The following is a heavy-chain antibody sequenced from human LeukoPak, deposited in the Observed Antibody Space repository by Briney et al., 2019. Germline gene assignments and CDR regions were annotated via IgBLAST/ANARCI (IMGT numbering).Heavy chain of an antibody. V-gene: IGHV3-11*01. CDR3: ARDSRIVVVPAAPYYYYYGMDV. CDR1: GFTFSDYY. D-gene: IGHD2-2*01. Sequence: PGGSLRLSCAASGFTFSDYYMSWIRQAPGKGLGWVSYISSSGSTIYYADSVKGRFTISRDNAKNSLYLQMNSLRAEDTAVYYCARDSRIVVVPAAPYYYYYGMDVWGQGTTVTVSS. CDR2: ISSSGSTI. J-gene: IGHJ6*02.